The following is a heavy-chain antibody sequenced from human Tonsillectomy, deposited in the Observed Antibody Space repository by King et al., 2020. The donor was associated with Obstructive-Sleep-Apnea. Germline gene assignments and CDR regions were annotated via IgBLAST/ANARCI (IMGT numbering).Heavy chain of an antibody. J-gene: IGHJ4*02. CDR3: AKEEGWGSGSYPGDN. CDR1: GFTFSNYG. CDR2: ISDDGSRK. Sequence: VQLVESGGGVVQPGRSLRLSCAASGFTFSNYGMHWVRQAPGKGLEWVAVISDDGSRKNYADSVKGRFTISRDNSKKTLYLQMNSLRAEDTAVYYCAKEEGWGSGSYPGDNWGQGTLVTVSS. V-gene: IGHV3-30*18. D-gene: IGHD3-10*01.